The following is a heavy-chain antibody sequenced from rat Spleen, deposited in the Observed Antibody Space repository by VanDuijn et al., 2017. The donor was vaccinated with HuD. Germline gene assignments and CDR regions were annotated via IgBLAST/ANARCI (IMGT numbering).Heavy chain of an antibody. CDR1: GFTFSNYD. D-gene: IGHD4-3*01. CDR3: ARQDTSGYSNWFAY. CDR2: ISTGGFNT. J-gene: IGHJ3*01. V-gene: IGHV5-25*01. Sequence: EVQLVESGGGLVQPGRSMKLSCAASGFTFSNYDMAWVRQAPKKGLEWVASISTGGFNTYYRDSVKGRFTVSRDNSKSTLYLQVDSLRSEDTATYYCARQDTSGYSNWFAYWGQGTLVTVSS.